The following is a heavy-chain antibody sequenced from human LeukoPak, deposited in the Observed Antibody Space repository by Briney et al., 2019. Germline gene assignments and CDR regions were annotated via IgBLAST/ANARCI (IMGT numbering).Heavy chain of an antibody. CDR1: GGSISSYY. Sequence: SETLSLTCTVSGGSISSYYWSWIRQPPGKGLEWIGSINYSGSTYYNPSLKSRVTISVDTSKNQFSLKLSSVTAADTAVYYCARLGDSSGYYYNYFDYWGQGTLVTVSS. V-gene: IGHV4-59*04. J-gene: IGHJ4*02. CDR2: INYSGST. CDR3: ARLGDSSGYYYNYFDY. D-gene: IGHD3-22*01.